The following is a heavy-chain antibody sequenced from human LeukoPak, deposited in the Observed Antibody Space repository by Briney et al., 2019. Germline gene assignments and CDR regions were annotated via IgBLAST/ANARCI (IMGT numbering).Heavy chain of an antibody. J-gene: IGHJ4*02. CDR2: IYYSGST. CDR3: ARWGYSYGYRYFDY. V-gene: IGHV4-59*08. D-gene: IGHD5-18*01. Sequence: SETLSLTCTVSGGSISSYYWSWIRQPPGKGLEWIGYIYYSGSTNHNPSLKSRVTISVDTSKNQFSLKLSSVTAADTAVYYCARWGYSYGYRYFDYWGQGTLVTVSS. CDR1: GGSISSYY.